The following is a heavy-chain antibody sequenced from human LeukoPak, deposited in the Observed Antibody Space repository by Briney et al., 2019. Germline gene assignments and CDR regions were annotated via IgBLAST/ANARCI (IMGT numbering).Heavy chain of an antibody. CDR2: IYYSGST. Sequence: SETLSLTCTVSGGSISSYYWSWIRQPPGKGLEWIGYIYYSGSTNYNPSLKSRVTISVDTSKNQFSLKLSPVTAADTAVYYCARAITIFGFLGYYFDYWGQGTLVTVSS. V-gene: IGHV4-59*01. D-gene: IGHD3-3*01. J-gene: IGHJ4*02. CDR1: GGSISSYY. CDR3: ARAITIFGFLGYYFDY.